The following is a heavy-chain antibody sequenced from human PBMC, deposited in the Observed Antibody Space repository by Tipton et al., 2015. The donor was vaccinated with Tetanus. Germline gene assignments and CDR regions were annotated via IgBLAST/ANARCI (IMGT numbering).Heavy chain of an antibody. CDR3: VRDDSGRGLDY. CDR1: RFTFSSYG. D-gene: IGHD3-10*01. J-gene: IGHJ4*02. V-gene: IGHV3-13*01. CDR2: IGFRGNT. Sequence: SLRLSCAASRFTFSSYGMHWVRQAPGKGLEWVSLIGFRGNTHYADSVKGRFTISRDNSRNSLYLQMSSLRDDDTAMYYCVRDDSGRGLDYWGKGTLVTVSS.